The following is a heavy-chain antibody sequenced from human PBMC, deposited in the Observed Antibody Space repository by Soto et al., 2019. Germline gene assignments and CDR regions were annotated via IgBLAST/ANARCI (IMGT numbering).Heavy chain of an antibody. CDR2: ISSSSSYI. D-gene: IGHD4-4*01. CDR3: ARDPTVTTTVNPSWFDP. Sequence: GGSLRLSCAASGFTFSSYSMNWVRQAPGKGLEWVSSISSSSSYIYYADSVKGRFTISRDNAKNSLYLQMNSLRAEDTAVYYCARDPTVTTTVNPSWFDPWGQGTLVTVS. J-gene: IGHJ5*02. CDR1: GFTFSSYS. V-gene: IGHV3-21*01.